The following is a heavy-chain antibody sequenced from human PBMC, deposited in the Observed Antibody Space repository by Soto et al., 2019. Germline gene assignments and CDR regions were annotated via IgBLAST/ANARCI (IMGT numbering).Heavy chain of an antibody. D-gene: IGHD2-21*01. CDR3: ARTLKHQLPPYCYAMDV. V-gene: IGHV3-48*03. Sequence: EEQLVESGGGLVHPGGSLRLSCSASGFTFSRYEMNWVRQGPGRGLEWISYISPSDSAAYYADSVKGRFTISRDNAKNTLILQMNSLRAEDMAVYYCARTLKHQLPPYCYAMDVWGQGTTVTVSS. CDR2: ISPSDSAA. J-gene: IGHJ6*02. CDR1: GFTFSRYE.